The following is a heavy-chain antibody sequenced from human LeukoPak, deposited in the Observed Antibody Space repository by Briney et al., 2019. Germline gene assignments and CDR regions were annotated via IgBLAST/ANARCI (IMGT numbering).Heavy chain of an antibody. D-gene: IGHD3-3*01. J-gene: IGHJ6*03. V-gene: IGHV4-34*01. CDR3: ARGYDFWSGSYMDV. CDR2: INHSGST. CDR1: GGSFSGYY. Sequence: SETLSLTCAVYGGSFSGYYWSWIRQPPGKGLEWNGEINHSGSTNYNPSLKSRVTISVDTSKNQFSLKLSSVTAADTAVYYCARGYDFWSGSYMDVWGKGTTVTVSS.